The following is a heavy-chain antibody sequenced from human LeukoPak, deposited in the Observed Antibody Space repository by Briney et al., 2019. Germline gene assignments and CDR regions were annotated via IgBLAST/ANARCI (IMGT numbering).Heavy chain of an antibody. Sequence: AASVKVSCKASGYTFTSYGISWVRQAPGQGLEWMGWISAYNGNTNYAQKLQGRVTMTTDTSTSTAYMELRSLRSDDTAVYYCARDQDIVLMVYAAYFDYWAREPWSPSPQ. V-gene: IGHV1-18*01. J-gene: IGHJ4*02. CDR3: ARDQDIVLMVYAAYFDY. CDR2: ISAYNGNT. CDR1: GYTFTSYG. D-gene: IGHD2-8*01.